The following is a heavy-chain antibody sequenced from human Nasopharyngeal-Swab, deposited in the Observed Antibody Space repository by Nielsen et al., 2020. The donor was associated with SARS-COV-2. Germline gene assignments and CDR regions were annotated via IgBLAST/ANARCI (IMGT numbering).Heavy chain of an antibody. D-gene: IGHD1-26*01. J-gene: IGHJ4*02. CDR1: GVTFSSYA. V-gene: IGHV3-23*01. CDR2: ISGSVGST. Sequence: GGSLRLTCAASGVTFSSYAMSWVRQATGKGLEWVSAISGSVGSTYYADSVKGRFTISRDNSKNTLYLQMNSLRAEDTAVYYCSKGGSGSYPSDYWGQGTLVTVSS. CDR3: SKGGSGSYPSDY.